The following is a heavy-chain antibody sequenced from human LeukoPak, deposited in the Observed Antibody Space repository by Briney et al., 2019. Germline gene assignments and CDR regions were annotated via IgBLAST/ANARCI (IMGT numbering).Heavy chain of an antibody. J-gene: IGHJ4*02. Sequence: PGESLKISCKGSGYSFTSYWIGWVRQMPGKGLEWMGIIYPGDSDTRYSPSFQGQVTISADKSISTAYLQWSSLKASDTAMYYCARCHGVGGDCSPIDYWGQGTLVTVSS. CDR1: GYSFTSYW. D-gene: IGHD2-21*02. V-gene: IGHV5-51*01. CDR2: IYPGDSDT. CDR3: ARCHGVGGDCSPIDY.